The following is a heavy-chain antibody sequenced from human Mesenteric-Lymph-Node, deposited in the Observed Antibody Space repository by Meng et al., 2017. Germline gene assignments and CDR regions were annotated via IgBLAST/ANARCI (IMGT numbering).Heavy chain of an antibody. D-gene: IGHD4-17*01. J-gene: IGHJ4*02. CDR3: ARTTTVTTNYYFDY. CDR1: GGSISSSSFY. V-gene: IGHV4-39*07. CDR2: IYHSGST. Sequence: SETLSLTCSVSGGSISSSSFYWGWIRQPPGKGLEWIGSIYHSGSTYYNPSLKSRVTISVDTSKNQFSLKLGSVTAADTAVYYCARTTTVTTNYYFDYWGQGTLVTVSS.